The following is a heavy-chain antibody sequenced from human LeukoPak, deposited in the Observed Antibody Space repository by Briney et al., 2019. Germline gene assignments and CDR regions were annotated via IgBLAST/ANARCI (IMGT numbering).Heavy chain of an antibody. J-gene: IGHJ3*02. D-gene: IGHD3-3*01. CDR1: GYNFTSYW. V-gene: IGHV5-51*01. Sequence: GESLKISCQGSGYNFTSYWIGWVRQMPGKGLEWMGIIYPGDSDTRYSPSFQGQVTISADKSINIAYLQWSSLKASDTAMYYCARRVSTSGHAFDIWGQGTMVTVSS. CDR3: ARRVSTSGHAFDI. CDR2: IYPGDSDT.